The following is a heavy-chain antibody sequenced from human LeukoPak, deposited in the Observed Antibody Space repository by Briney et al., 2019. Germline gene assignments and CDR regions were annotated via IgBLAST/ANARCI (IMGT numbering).Heavy chain of an antibody. V-gene: IGHV4-61*02. CDR1: GGSISSTSYY. J-gene: IGHJ4*02. D-gene: IGHD5-24*01. Sequence: SQTPSLTCTVSGGSISSTSYYWSWIRQPAGKGLEWIGRIYTSGSTNYNPSLKSRVTISVDTSKNQFSLKLSSVTAADTAVYHCARLEMATISFDYWGQGTLVTVSS. CDR3: ARLEMATISFDY. CDR2: IYTSGST.